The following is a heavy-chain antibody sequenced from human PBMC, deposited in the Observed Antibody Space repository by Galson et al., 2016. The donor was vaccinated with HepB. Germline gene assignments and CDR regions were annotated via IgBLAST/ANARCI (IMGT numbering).Heavy chain of an antibody. Sequence: QSGAEVKKPGESLKISCKGSGYTFTTYWIGWVRQRPGKGLEWMGIIYPGDSDTRYSPSFQGQGQFTMSADKSISTAYLQWSSLKASDTAMYFCARQTHSDCRAYPFDIWGQGTMVTVSS. CDR3: ARQTHSDCRAYPFDI. CDR2: IYPGDSDT. D-gene: IGHD2-15*01. V-gene: IGHV5-51*01. J-gene: IGHJ3*02. CDR1: GYTFTTYW.